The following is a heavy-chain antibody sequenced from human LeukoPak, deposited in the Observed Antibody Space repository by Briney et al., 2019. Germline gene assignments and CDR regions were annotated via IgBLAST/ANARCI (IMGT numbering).Heavy chain of an antibody. J-gene: IGHJ4*02. D-gene: IGHD6-19*01. CDR3: AKDWRSIAVAGTWTYFDY. V-gene: IGHV3-30*18. CDR2: ISYDGSNK. Sequence: GGSLRLSCAASGFTFSSYGMHWVRQAPGKGLEWVAVISYDGSNKYYADSVKGRFTISRDNSKNTLYLQMYSLRAEDTAVYYCAKDWRSIAVAGTWTYFDYWGQGTLVTVSS. CDR1: GFTFSSYG.